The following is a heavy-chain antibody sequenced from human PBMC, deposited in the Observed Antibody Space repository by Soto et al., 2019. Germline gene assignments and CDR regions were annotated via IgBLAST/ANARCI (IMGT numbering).Heavy chain of an antibody. CDR3: AKDRRRYCSSTNCQEFDF. CDR2: ISYDGNIK. D-gene: IGHD2-2*01. Sequence: GGSLRLSCAASGFTFSSYVIHWVRQAPGKGLEWVAVISYDGNIKYYADSVKGRFTISRDNSKKTVYLQMNSLRADDTAVYYCAKDRRRYCSSTNCQEFDFWGQGTTVTVSS. V-gene: IGHV3-30*18. CDR1: GFTFSSYV. J-gene: IGHJ4*02.